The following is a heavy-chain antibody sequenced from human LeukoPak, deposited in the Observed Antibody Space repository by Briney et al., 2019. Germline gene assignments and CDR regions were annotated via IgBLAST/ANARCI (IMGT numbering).Heavy chain of an antibody. CDR2: ISAYSGNT. Sequence: GASVKVSCKTFGYTFTSYGISWVRQAPGQGLEWMGWISAYSGNTNYEEKLQGRVTMTTDTSTSTAHMELRSLRSDDTAMYYCARDAWEVIVIGYFDYWGQGTLVTVS. CDR1: GYTFTSYG. V-gene: IGHV1-18*01. J-gene: IGHJ4*02. D-gene: IGHD2/OR15-2a*01. CDR3: ARDAWEVIVIGYFDY.